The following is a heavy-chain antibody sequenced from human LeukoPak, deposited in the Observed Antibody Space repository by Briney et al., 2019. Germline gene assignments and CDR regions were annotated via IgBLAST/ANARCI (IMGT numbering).Heavy chain of an antibody. CDR3: ARDLRAYFASWFDP. CDR2: ISYDGSNK. CDR1: GFTFSSYF. J-gene: IGHJ5*02. V-gene: IGHV3-30-3*01. Sequence: GGSLRLSCAASGFTFSSYFWMHWVRQGPGKGLVWVAVISYDGSNKYYADSVKGRFTISRDNSKNTLYLQMNSLRAEDTAVYYCARDLRAYFASWFDPWGQGTLVTVSS. D-gene: IGHD3-9*01.